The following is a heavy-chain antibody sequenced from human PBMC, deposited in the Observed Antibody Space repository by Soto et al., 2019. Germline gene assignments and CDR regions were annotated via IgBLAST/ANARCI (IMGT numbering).Heavy chain of an antibody. CDR1: GGSVNTGSYY. CDR3: ARVRASYYDLDI. V-gene: IGHV4-61*01. D-gene: IGHD3-10*01. CDR2: IFYIGST. Sequence: QVQLQESGPGLVKPSETLSLTCTVSGGSVNTGSYYWSWIRQPPGKGLEWIGYIFYIGSTNYNRSLKSRVTISVDTSKNQFSLRLNSVTAADTAVYYCARVRASYYDLDIWGQGTTVTVSS. J-gene: IGHJ6*02.